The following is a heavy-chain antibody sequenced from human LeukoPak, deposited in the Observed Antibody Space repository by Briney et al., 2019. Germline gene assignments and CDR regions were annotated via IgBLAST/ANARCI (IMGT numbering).Heavy chain of an antibody. V-gene: IGHV3-7*01. CDR3: ARDRSISGVVTLDY. Sequence: GGSLRLSCAASGFRFSNSWMTWVRQAPGKGQEWVANIKQDGSEKYYVDSVKGRFTISRDNAKNSVYLQMNSLRAEDTAVYYCARDRSISGVVTLDYWGQGTLVTVSS. J-gene: IGHJ4*02. D-gene: IGHD3-3*01. CDR2: IKQDGSEK. CDR1: GFRFSNSW.